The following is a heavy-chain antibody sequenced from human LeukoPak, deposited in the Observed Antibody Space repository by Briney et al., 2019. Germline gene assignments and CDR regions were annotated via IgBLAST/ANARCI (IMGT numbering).Heavy chain of an antibody. D-gene: IGHD7-27*01. CDR3: ASAPDWGFDAFDI. V-gene: IGHV4-59*01. CDR1: GGSISSYV. J-gene: IGHJ3*02. Sequence: PSETLSLTCTVSGGSISSYVWTWIRQPPGKGRGWCGYVYYPGTPNYTPSLKSRVTISVHTSKNQFSLKLNSVTAADTAVYYCASAPDWGFDAFDIWGQETMVSVPS. CDR2: VYYPGTP.